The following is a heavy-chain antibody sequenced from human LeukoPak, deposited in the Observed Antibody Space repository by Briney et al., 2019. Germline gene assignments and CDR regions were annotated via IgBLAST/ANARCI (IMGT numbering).Heavy chain of an antibody. Sequence: MPSETLSLTCTVSGGSISSSSYYWGWIRQPPGKGLEWIGSIYYSGSTYYNPSLKSRVTISVDTSKNQFSLKLSSVTAADTAVYYCARQKGYYYDSKGPYFDYWGQGTLVTVSS. CDR3: ARQKGYYYDSKGPYFDY. CDR1: GGSISSSSYY. D-gene: IGHD3-22*01. CDR2: IYYSGST. V-gene: IGHV4-39*07. J-gene: IGHJ4*02.